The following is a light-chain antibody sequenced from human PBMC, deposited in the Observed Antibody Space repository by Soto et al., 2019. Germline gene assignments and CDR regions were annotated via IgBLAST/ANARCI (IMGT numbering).Light chain of an antibody. V-gene: IGKV3-20*01. CDR3: QQYVRSRPPWT. Sequence: ETVLTQSPGTLSLSPGERATLSCRASQGVSSSYLAWYQQKPGQAPRPLIEDASSRATGIPDTFSCSGSGSDSTLTLTRLEPEAFAVYYCQQYVRSRPPWTFGQGTKVEIK. CDR2: DAS. CDR1: QGVSSSY. J-gene: IGKJ1*01.